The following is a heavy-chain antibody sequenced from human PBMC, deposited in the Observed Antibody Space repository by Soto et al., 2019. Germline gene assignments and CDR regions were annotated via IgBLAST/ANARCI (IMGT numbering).Heavy chain of an antibody. CDR2: IILPFGTP. J-gene: IGHJ4*02. V-gene: IGHV1-69*12. CDR3: VRGPDYEGYFDY. D-gene: IGHD3-22*01. CDR1: GTTFSNFA. Sequence: QVRLVQSGAEVKKTGSSVKVSCEASGTTFSNFAIGWGRQAPGQGPEWMGGIILPFGTPNYAQKFQGRVTISADESMTTAYMELRGLQSEDTAVYYCVRGPDYEGYFDYWGQGTLVTVSS.